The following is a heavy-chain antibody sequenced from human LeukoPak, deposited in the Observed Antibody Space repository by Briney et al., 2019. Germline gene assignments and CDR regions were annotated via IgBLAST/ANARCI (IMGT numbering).Heavy chain of an antibody. Sequence: GGSLRLFCAVSGFTFSSYWMHWVRQDPGKGLVWVSRIDRDGSRINYADPVKGRFTISRDNGKNTLFLQMNSLRAEDAAVYYCVRGTDYGGPHYWGQGTLVTVSS. CDR1: GFTFSSYW. V-gene: IGHV3-74*01. CDR2: IDRDGSRI. J-gene: IGHJ4*02. CDR3: VRGTDYGGPHY. D-gene: IGHD4-23*01.